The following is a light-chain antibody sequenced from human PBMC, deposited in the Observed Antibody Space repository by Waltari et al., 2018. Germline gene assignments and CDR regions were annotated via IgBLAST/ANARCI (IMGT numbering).Light chain of an antibody. J-gene: IGLJ2*01. V-gene: IGLV2-23*02. Sequence: QSALTQPASASGSPGQSIAISCIGTSSAVGATNFLSWYQQHPGRAPKLMIHEVTKRPSGVSTRFSGSKSGNTASLTISGLQAEDEADYYCCSYTSIGPVLIGGGTKVTVL. CDR3: CSYTSIGPVL. CDR1: SSAVGATNF. CDR2: EVT.